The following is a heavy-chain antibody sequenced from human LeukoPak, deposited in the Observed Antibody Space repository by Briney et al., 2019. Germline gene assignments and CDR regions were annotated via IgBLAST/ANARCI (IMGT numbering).Heavy chain of an antibody. CDR2: IYYSGST. CDR3: ARNSGSEWPFDY. D-gene: IGHD1-26*01. CDR1: GGSISSYY. V-gene: IGHV4-59*01. Sequence: SETLSLTCTVSGGSISSYYWSWLRQPPGKGLEWIGYIYYSGSTNYNPSLKSRVTISVDTSKNQFSLKLSSVTAADTAVYYCARNSGSEWPFDYWGQGTLVTVSS. J-gene: IGHJ4*02.